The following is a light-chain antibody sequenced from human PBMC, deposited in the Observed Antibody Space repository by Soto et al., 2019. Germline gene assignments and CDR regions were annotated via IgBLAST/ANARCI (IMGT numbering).Light chain of an antibody. J-gene: IGKJ1*01. Sequence: DIQMTQSPSTLSASVGDRVTITCRASQSISSLLAWYQQKPGKAPKLLIYDASSLESGVPSRFSGSGSGTEFTLTISSLQPDDFATYYCQQYNSYSRTFGRGTKVDI. CDR3: QQYNSYSRT. CDR1: QSISSL. V-gene: IGKV1-5*01. CDR2: DAS.